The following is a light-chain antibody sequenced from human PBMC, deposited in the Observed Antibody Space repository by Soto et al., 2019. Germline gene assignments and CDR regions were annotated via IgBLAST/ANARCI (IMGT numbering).Light chain of an antibody. CDR2: KAS. Sequence: DLPMTQSPSTLSASVGDRVTITFRASQSISGWLAWYQQKPGKAPKLLIYKASSLENGVSSRFSGSGSGTEFTLTITSLQPDDFATYYCQQYGTYLWTFGQGTKVDIK. J-gene: IGKJ1*01. CDR3: QQYGTYLWT. CDR1: QSISGW. V-gene: IGKV1-5*03.